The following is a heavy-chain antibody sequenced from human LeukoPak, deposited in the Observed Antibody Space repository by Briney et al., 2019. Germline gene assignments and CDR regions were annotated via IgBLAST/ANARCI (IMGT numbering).Heavy chain of an antibody. J-gene: IGHJ3*02. Sequence: PGRSLRLSCAASGFTFSSYGMHWVRQAPGKGLEWVAVISYDGSNKYYADSVKGRFTISRDNSKNTLYLQMNTLRAEDTAVYYCAKDLYGANTGNAFDIWAKGQWSPSLQ. CDR2: ISYDGSNK. CDR3: AKDLYGANTGNAFDI. D-gene: IGHD4-23*01. V-gene: IGHV3-30*18. CDR1: GFTFSSYG.